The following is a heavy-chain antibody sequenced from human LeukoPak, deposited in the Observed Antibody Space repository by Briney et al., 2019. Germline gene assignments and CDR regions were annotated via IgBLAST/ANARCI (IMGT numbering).Heavy chain of an antibody. V-gene: IGHV3-23*01. CDR3: AKASWVSTTDAVR. Sequence: GGSLRLSCAASGLSFSSFAMSWVRQGPARGLEWVSSIRGNGETIYADSVKGRFTLSSDSSRNTVYFQLNNLRVEDTAIYYCAKASWVSTTDAVRWGQGTLVTVSS. D-gene: IGHD1-14*01. J-gene: IGHJ4*02. CDR1: GLSFSSFA. CDR2: IRGNGET.